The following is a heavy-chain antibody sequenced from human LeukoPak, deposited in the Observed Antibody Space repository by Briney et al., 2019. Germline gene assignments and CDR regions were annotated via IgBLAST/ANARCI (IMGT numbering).Heavy chain of an antibody. CDR3: ARTRSGCDY. V-gene: IGHV3-74*01. CDR2: INSDGSST. J-gene: IGHJ4*02. D-gene: IGHD6-19*01. CDR1: GFTFDDYA. Sequence: GGSLRLSCAASGFTFDDYAMSWVRQAPGKGLVWVSRINSDGSSTTYADSVKGRFTISRDNAKNTLYLQMNSLRAEDTAVYYCARTRSGCDYWGQGTLVTVSS.